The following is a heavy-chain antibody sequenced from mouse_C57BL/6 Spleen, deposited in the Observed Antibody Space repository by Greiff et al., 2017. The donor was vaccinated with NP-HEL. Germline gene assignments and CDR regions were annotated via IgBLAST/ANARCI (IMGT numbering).Heavy chain of an antibody. Sequence: VQLQQSGAELVKPGASVKISCKASGYAFSSYWMNWVKQRPGKGLEWIGQIYPGDGDTNYNGKFKGKATLTADKSSSTAYMQLSSLTSEDSAVYFCARAGPLYAMDYWGQGTSVTVSS. V-gene: IGHV1-80*01. CDR3: ARAGPLYAMDY. J-gene: IGHJ4*01. CDR1: GYAFSSYW. CDR2: IYPGDGDT.